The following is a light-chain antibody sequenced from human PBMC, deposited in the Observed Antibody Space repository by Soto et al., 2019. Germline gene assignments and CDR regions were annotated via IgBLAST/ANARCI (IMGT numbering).Light chain of an antibody. CDR3: CSFAGSNTFV. CDR2: EGS. CDR1: SSDVGSYNL. V-gene: IGLV2-23*03. J-gene: IGLJ1*01. Sequence: QSVLTQPASVSGSPGQSITLSCTGTSSDVGSYNLVSWYQQHPGKAPKLMIYEGSKRPSGVSNRFSGSKSGNTASLTLSGLRAEDEADYYCCSFAGSNTFVFGTGTQLTVL.